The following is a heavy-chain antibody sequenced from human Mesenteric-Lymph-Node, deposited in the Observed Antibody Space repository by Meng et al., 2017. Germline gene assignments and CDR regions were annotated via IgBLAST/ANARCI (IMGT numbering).Heavy chain of an antibody. CDR1: GFTFSSYA. V-gene: IGHV3-23*01. Sequence: EVQLLEFGGGLVRPGGALRLSCAASGFTFSSYAMSRVLQAPGKGLEWVSVFTAGGITYYADSVKGRFTVSRDNSKNMLYLQINTLRAEDTAVYYCAKILSDYWGQGTLVTVSS. CDR3: AKILSDY. J-gene: IGHJ4*02. CDR2: FTAGGIT. D-gene: IGHD2-15*01.